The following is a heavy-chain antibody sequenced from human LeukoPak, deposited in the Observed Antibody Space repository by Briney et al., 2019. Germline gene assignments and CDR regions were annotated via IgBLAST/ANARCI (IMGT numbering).Heavy chain of an antibody. CDR3: ATGDSSGYYAVDY. V-gene: IGHV3-23*01. D-gene: IGHD3-22*01. CDR1: GFTFSSYA. Sequence: PGGSLRLSCAASGFTFSSYAMSWVRQAPGKGLEWVSAISDSGGSTYYADSVKGRFTISRDNSKNTLYLQMNSLRAEDTAVYYCATGDSSGYYAVDYWGQGTLVTVSS. J-gene: IGHJ4*02. CDR2: ISDSGGST.